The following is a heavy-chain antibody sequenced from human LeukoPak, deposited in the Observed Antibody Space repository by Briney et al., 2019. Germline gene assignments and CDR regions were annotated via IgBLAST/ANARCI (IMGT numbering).Heavy chain of an antibody. V-gene: IGHV1-8*03. CDR3: ARRSHGFDFWSGYYKYWFDP. J-gene: IGHJ5*02. D-gene: IGHD3-3*01. CDR1: GYTFTAFY. Sequence: ASVKVSCKASGYTFTAFYIHWVRQAPGQGLEWMGWMNPNSGNTGYAQKFQGRVTITRNTSISTAYMELSSLRSEDTAVYYCARRSHGFDFWSGYYKYWFDPWGQGTLVTVSS. CDR2: MNPNSGNT.